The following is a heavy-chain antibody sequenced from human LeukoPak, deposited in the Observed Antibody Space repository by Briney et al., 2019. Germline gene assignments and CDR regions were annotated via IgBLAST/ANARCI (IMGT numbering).Heavy chain of an antibody. Sequence: PGGSLRLSCVASGFPFSSYWMTWVRQAPGKGLEWVGRIKSKTDGGTTDYAAPVKGRFTISRDDSKNTLYLQMNSLKTEDTAVYYCTTASGSGSRRKYYGMDVWGQGTTVTVSS. CDR1: GFPFSSYW. CDR2: IKSKTDGGTT. V-gene: IGHV3-15*01. J-gene: IGHJ6*02. CDR3: TTASGSGSRRKYYGMDV. D-gene: IGHD3-10*01.